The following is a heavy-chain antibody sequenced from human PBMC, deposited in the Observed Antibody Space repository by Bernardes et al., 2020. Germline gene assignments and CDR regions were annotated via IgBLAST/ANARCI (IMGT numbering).Heavy chain of an antibody. CDR2: IYTSGST. J-gene: IGHJ4*02. V-gene: IGHV4-4*07. CDR1: GGSISSYY. D-gene: IGHD3-22*01. CDR3: ARADYYYDSSGYPGIFDY. Sequence: SETLSLTCTVSGGSISSYYWNWIRQPAGKGLEWIGRIYTSGSTNHNPSLKSRVTMSADTSKNQFSLKLSSVTAAGTAVYYCARADYYYDSSGYPGIFDYWGQGTLVTVSS.